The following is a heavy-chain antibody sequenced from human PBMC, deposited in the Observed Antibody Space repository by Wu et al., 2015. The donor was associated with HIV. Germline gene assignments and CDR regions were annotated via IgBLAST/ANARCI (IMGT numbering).Heavy chain of an antibody. CDR2: IIPMFGTP. J-gene: IGHJ4*02. CDR3: ARRPQLVDQ. Sequence: QVQLIQSGAEVKKPGSSVKISCKTSGGTFSSYAINWVRQAPGQGLEWMGRIIPMFGTPDYARKFLGRVTITADDSTTTSYLELRSHKSQDTGIYFCARRPQLVDQWGQGTLVTGLL. D-gene: IGHD2-15*01. V-gene: IGHV1-69*13. CDR1: GGTFSSYA.